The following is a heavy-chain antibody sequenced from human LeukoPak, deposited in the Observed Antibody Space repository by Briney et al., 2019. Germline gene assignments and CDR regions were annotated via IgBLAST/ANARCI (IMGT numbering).Heavy chain of an antibody. J-gene: IGHJ4*02. D-gene: IGHD4-23*01. CDR2: IYYSGST. V-gene: IGHV4-39*01. CDR3: ARPSDYGGPGRSFDY. Sequence: PSETLSLTCTVSGGSISSSIYFWGWIRQPPGKGLEWIGSIYYSGSTYYNPSLKGRVTISVDTSKNQFSLKLSSVTAADTAVYYCARPSDYGGPGRSFDYWGQGTLVTVSS. CDR1: GGSISSSIYF.